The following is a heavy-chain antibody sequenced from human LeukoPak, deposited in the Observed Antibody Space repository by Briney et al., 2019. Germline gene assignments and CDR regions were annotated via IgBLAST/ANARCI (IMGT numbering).Heavy chain of an antibody. J-gene: IGHJ5*01. Sequence: SETLSLTCTVSGGSISSYYWSWIRQPPGKGLEWIGYIYYSGSPNYNPSLKSRVTISVDTSQNQFSLKLSSVSAADTAVYYCARHGRCSSGPCSTGRWFASWGQGTLVTVSS. V-gene: IGHV4-59*08. CDR2: IYYSGSP. CDR1: GGSISSYY. D-gene: IGHD3-22*01. CDR3: ARHGRCSSGPCSTGRWFAS.